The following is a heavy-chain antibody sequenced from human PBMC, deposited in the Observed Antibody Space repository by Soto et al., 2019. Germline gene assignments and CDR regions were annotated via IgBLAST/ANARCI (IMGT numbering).Heavy chain of an antibody. J-gene: IGHJ5*02. CDR2: IGADNGDT. V-gene: IGHV1-18*01. Sequence: QVQLVQSGAEVKKPGASVKVSCKASGYTFSTYGFSWVRQAPGQGLEWMGWIGADNGDTNYAQNFQGRVTMTTDTSTTTSYMALRSLTSDDPAVYFCARDWKGAEGFDPWGQGTLVTVSS. CDR1: GYTFSTYG. CDR3: ARDWKGAEGFDP. D-gene: IGHD1-1*01.